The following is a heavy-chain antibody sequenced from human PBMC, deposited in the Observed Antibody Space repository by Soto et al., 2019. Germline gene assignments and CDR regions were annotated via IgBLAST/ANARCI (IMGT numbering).Heavy chain of an antibody. J-gene: IGHJ4*02. V-gene: IGHV3-33*01. CDR2: IWYDGSNK. CDR3: ARAGDIVVVPAANFDY. Sequence: GGSLRLSCAASGFTFSSYGMHWVRQAPGKGLEWVAVIWYDGSNKYYADSVKGRFTISRDNSKNTLYLQMNSLRAEDTAVYYCARAGDIVVVPAANFDYWGQGTLVTVSS. D-gene: IGHD2-2*01. CDR1: GFTFSSYG.